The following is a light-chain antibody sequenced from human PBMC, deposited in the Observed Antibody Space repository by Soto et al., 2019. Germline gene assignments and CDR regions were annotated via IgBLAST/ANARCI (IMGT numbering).Light chain of an antibody. CDR1: QDISNY. CDR2: AAS. V-gene: IGKV1-27*01. CDR3: ETCNSPPPFT. J-gene: IGKJ3*01. Sequence: DIQMTQSPSSLSASVGDRVTITCRASQDISNYLAWYQQRPGEVPKLLIYAASTLHSGVPSRFSGSGSGTDFNLTISSLQPEDAATYFGETCNSPPPFTCGPGTKVDLK.